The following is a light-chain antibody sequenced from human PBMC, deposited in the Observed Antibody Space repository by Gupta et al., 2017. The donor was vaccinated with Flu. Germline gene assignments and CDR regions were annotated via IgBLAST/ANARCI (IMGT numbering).Light chain of an antibody. V-gene: IGLV3-1*01. CDR2: RDT. Sequence: SDLSQPPAVSVSPGQTATITCSGDKLGNKYVSWYQQKPGLSPNLVIYRDTKRPSGIPERFSGSNSGNTATLTISGTQAMDEADYYWQAGDSSIYVFGSGTKVTVL. J-gene: IGLJ1*01. CDR3: QAGDSSIYV. CDR1: KLGNKY.